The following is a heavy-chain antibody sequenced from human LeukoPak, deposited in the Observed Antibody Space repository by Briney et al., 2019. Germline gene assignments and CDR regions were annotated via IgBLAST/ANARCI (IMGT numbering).Heavy chain of an antibody. CDR1: GYTLTSYD. D-gene: IGHD1-26*01. Sequence: ASVKVSCKASGYTLTSYDINWVRQATGQGLEWMGWMNPNSGNTGYAQKFQGRVTITRNTSISTAYMELSSLRSEDTAVYHCARGGEWELVPFDYWGQGTLVTVSS. CDR3: ARGGEWELVPFDY. CDR2: MNPNSGNT. J-gene: IGHJ4*02. V-gene: IGHV1-8*03.